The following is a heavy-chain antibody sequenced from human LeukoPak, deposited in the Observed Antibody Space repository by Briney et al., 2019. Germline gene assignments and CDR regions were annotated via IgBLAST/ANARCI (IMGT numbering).Heavy chain of an antibody. CDR3: ISSGYYPGEY. V-gene: IGHV4-39*07. D-gene: IGHD3-9*01. CDR1: GGSISSGSYY. CDR2: IYYSGST. Sequence: SETLSLTCTVSGGSISSGSYYWSWIRQPAGKGLEWIGSIYYSGSTYYNPSLKSRVTISVDTSKNQFSLKLSSVTAADTAVYYCISSGYYPGEYWGQGTLVTVSS. J-gene: IGHJ4*02.